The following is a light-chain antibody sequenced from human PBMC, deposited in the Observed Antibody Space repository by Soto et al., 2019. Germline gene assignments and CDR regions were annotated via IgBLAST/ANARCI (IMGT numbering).Light chain of an antibody. CDR2: DTS. CDR1: QSIAIY. Sequence: IVLTQSPATLSFSPGEEATLSCRASQSIAIYLAWYQQKSGQSPRLLNYDTSNRAPGIPDRFSGSASGTDFTLTISSLEPEDFAVYYCQQRATWPLTFGQGTAVEIK. V-gene: IGKV3-11*01. J-gene: IGKJ1*01. CDR3: QQRATWPLT.